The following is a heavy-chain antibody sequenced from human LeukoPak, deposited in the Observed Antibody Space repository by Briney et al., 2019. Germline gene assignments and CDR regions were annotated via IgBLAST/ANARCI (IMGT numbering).Heavy chain of an antibody. CDR3: AREIGSRNGYNL. D-gene: IGHD5-24*01. CDR2: IYYSGST. Sequence: SETLSLTCTVSGGSISSGGYYWSWIRQHPGKGLEWIGYIYYSGSTYYNPSLKSRATISVDTSKNQFSLKLSSVTAADTAEYYCAREIGSRNGYNLWGQGTLVTVSS. V-gene: IGHV4-31*03. CDR1: GGSISSGGYY. J-gene: IGHJ4*02.